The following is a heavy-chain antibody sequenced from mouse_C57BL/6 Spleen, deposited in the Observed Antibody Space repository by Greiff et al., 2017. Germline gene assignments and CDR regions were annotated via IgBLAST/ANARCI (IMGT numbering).Heavy chain of an antibody. CDR3: ARDHLTLDY. J-gene: IGHJ2*01. CDR1: GYSITSGYY. D-gene: IGHD4-1*01. CDR2: ISYDGSN. V-gene: IGHV3-6*01. Sequence: EVHLVESGPGLVKPSQSLSLTCSVTGYSITSGYYWNWIRQFPGNKLEWMGYISYDGSNNYNPSLKNRISITRDTSKNQFFLKLNSVTTEDTATYYCARDHLTLDYWGQGTTLTVSS.